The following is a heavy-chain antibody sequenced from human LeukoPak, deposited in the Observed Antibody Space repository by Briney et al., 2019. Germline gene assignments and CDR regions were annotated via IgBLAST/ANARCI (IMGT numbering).Heavy chain of an antibody. V-gene: IGHV3-7*03. Sequence: GGSLRLSCAASGFTFTRYWMSWVRQAPGKGLEWVANIKQDGSERHYVDSVKGRFTISRDNARNSVYLQMNSLSDDDTAVYYCARSQILYPSDYWGQGTLVTVSS. CDR2: IKQDGSER. CDR1: GFTFTRYW. J-gene: IGHJ4*02. D-gene: IGHD3-3*01. CDR3: ARSQILYPSDY.